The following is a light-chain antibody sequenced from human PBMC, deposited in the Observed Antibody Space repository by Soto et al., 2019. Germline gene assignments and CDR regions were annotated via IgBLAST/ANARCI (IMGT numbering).Light chain of an antibody. CDR1: TGAVTNGHY. Sequence: QTVVTQEPSLTVSPGGTVTLTYDSSTGAVTNGHYPYWFQQKPGQAPRTLIYDTSRRHSWTPARFSGSLLGGKAALTLSGAQPEDEADYYCSLAHSSTWVFGGGTKLTVL. CDR3: SLAHSSTWV. J-gene: IGLJ3*02. CDR2: DTS. V-gene: IGLV7-46*01.